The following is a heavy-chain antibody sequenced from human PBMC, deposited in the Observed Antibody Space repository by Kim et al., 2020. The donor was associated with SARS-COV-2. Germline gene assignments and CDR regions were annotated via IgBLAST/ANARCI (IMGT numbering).Heavy chain of an antibody. J-gene: IGHJ5*02. D-gene: IGHD1-1*01. CDR3: ARGVRGEGYNSP. V-gene: IGHV4-34*01. CDR2: INHSGST. Sequence: SETLSLTCAVYGGSFTDFYWNWIRQSPGKGLEWIGEINHSGSTSYNPSLKSRVTFSVDTPKNQFSLSLKSVTAADMGVYYCARGVRGEGYNSPWGQGTLVTVSS. CDR1: GGSFTDFY.